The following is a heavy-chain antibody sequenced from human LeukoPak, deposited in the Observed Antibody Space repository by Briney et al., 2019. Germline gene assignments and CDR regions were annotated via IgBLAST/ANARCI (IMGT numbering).Heavy chain of an antibody. CDR2: ISGSGAIT. J-gene: IGHJ4*02. V-gene: IGHV3-23*01. Sequence: GGSLRLSCAASGFTFSSYGMTWVRQAPGKGLEWVSTISGSGAITYDADSVKGRFTISRDNSKNTLYLQMNSLRAEDTAVYYCAKAKMGPHYYDSSGYYYGGDYWGQGTLVTVSS. CDR3: AKAKMGPHYYDSSGYYYGGDY. CDR1: GFTFSSYG. D-gene: IGHD3-22*01.